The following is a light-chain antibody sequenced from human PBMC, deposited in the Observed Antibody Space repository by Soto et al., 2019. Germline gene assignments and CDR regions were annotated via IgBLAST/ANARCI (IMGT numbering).Light chain of an antibody. V-gene: IGLV2-14*01. CDR3: FSYTSSTAYV. CDR1: SSDVGGSKY. CDR2: EVS. Sequence: QSALTQPPSASGSPGQSVSISCSGGSSDVGGSKYVSWYQLHPGKAPKLMIYEVSNRPSGISNRFSASKSGNTASLTISGLQAEDEADYYCFSYTSSTAYVFGTGTKVTVL. J-gene: IGLJ1*01.